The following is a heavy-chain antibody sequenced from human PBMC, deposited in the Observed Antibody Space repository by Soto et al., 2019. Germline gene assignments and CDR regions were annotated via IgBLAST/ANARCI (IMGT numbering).Heavy chain of an antibody. J-gene: IGHJ4*02. Sequence: PSETLSLTCAVYGGSFSGYYWSWIRQPPGKGLEWIGEINHSGSTNYNPSLKSRVTITVDTSKNHFSLKLSSVTAADTAVYYCAIGAIPAAIMSVATNYFGYWGQGTLVTVS. V-gene: IGHV4-34*01. CDR1: GGSFSGYY. CDR2: INHSGST. D-gene: IGHD2-2*01. CDR3: AIGAIPAAIMSVATNYFGY.